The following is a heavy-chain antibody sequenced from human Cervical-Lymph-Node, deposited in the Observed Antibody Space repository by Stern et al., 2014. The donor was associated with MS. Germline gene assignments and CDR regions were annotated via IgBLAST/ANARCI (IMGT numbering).Heavy chain of an antibody. D-gene: IGHD2-2*01. Sequence: QVQLEESGAEVQKPGASVKVSCAASGYTFTGYFLHWVRQVPGQGLEWMGRISPNRGATNYAQRFQGRIPLTRDTSTNTTYLELRRLTSDDTAIYFCARGLATSMNAVVGNWGQGTRVTVSS. CDR1: GYTFTGYF. CDR2: ISPNRGAT. CDR3: ARGLATSMNAVVGN. J-gene: IGHJ4*02. V-gene: IGHV1-2*06.